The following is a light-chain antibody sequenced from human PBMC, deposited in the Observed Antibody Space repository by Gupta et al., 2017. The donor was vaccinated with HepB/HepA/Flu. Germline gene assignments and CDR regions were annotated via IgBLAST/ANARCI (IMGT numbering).Light chain of an antibody. V-gene: IGKV3-15*01. CDR2: GAS. CDR3: QQYNTGPPLT. CDR1: QSVSSS. J-gene: IGKJ4*01. Sequence: EIVLTQSPATLSVSPGERATLSCRASQSVSSSLAWYQQKPGQAPRLLIYGASTRATGIPARFRGSGSGTEFTLTISSLQSEDFAVYYCQQYNTGPPLTFGGGTKVEIK.